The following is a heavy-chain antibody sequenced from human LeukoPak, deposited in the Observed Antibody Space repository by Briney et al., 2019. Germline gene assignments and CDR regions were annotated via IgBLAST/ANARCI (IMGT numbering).Heavy chain of an antibody. CDR2: ISGSGGST. CDR3: AKESRPRTSYSRGDWFDP. J-gene: IGHJ5*02. D-gene: IGHD6-13*01. Sequence: GGSLRLSCAAYGFTFSSYAMSWVRQAPGKGLEWVSAISGSGGSTYYADSVKGRFTISRDNSKNTLYLQMNSLRAEDTAVYYCAKESRPRTSYSRGDWFDPWGQGTLVTVSS. CDR1: GFTFSSYA. V-gene: IGHV3-23*01.